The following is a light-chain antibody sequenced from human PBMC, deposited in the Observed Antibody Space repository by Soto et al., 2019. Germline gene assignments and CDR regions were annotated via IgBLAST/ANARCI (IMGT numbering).Light chain of an antibody. Sequence: DLQLTQSPSFLSASVGDRVTVTCRASQGISNYLAWYQQKPGKAPKLLIHSAFTLHSGVPSRFSGSGSGTEFTLTISSLQPEDFATYYCQQRNSYPITFGQGTRLEIK. V-gene: IGKV1-9*01. J-gene: IGKJ5*01. CDR2: SAF. CDR3: QQRNSYPIT. CDR1: QGISNY.